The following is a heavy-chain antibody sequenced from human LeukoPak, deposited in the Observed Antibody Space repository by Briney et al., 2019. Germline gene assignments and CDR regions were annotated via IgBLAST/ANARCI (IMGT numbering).Heavy chain of an antibody. D-gene: IGHD1-26*01. V-gene: IGHV3-43*01. J-gene: IGHJ4*02. CDR3: ARAYSGSYLELWYFDY. CDR2: ISWDGGIT. Sequence: GGSLRLSCAASGFTFHHYSMHWVRQPPGKGLEWVSLISWDGGITYYADSVRGRFTISRDNAKNSLYLQMNSLRAEDTAVYYCARAYSGSYLELWYFDYWGQGTLVTVSS. CDR1: GFTFHHYS.